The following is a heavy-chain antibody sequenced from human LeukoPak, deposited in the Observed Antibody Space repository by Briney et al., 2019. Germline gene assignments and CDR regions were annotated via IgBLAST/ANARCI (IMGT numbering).Heavy chain of an antibody. V-gene: IGHV3-72*01. J-gene: IGHJ3*02. CDR3: ARVRSCGNDWHVAFEI. CDR2: IRKKGNSYTT. CDR1: GFTSTDHY. D-gene: IGHD3-9*01. Sequence: PGGSLRLSCVASGFTSTDHYMDWVRQAPGKGLEWVGRIRKKGNSYTTAYPATVKGRFSDSRDKSNNPVYLQMNSLQTRATADVFCARVRSCGNDWHVAFEIWGQGTMVTVSS.